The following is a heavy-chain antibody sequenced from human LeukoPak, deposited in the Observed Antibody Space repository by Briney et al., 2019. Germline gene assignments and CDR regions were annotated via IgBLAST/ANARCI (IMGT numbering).Heavy chain of an antibody. Sequence: GGSLRLSCAASGFIFSNYGMHWVRQAPGKGLEWVAFIRYDGSNKYYADSVKGRFTVSRDKSNNTLHLQMNSLRAEDTAVYYCAKDRARDDFWSGYYQGDVWGKGTTDTVSS. CDR3: AKDRARDDFWSGYYQGDV. V-gene: IGHV3-30*02. CDR2: IRYDGSNK. CDR1: GFIFSNYG. J-gene: IGHJ6*04. D-gene: IGHD3-3*01.